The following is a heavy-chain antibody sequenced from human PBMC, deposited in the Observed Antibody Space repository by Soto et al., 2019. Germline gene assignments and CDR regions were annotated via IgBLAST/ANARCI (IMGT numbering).Heavy chain of an antibody. V-gene: IGHV3-23*01. D-gene: IGHD4-4*01. CDR2: ISGSGGST. CDR1: GFTFSSYA. Sequence: PGGSLRLSCAASGFTFSSYAMSWVRRAPGKGLEWVSAISGSGGSTYYADSVKGRFTISRDNSKNTLYLQMNSLRAEDTAVYYCAKVGTTVTMFAGGLLPQAPKNWFDPWGQGTLVTVSS. J-gene: IGHJ5*02. CDR3: AKVGTTVTMFAGGLLPQAPKNWFDP.